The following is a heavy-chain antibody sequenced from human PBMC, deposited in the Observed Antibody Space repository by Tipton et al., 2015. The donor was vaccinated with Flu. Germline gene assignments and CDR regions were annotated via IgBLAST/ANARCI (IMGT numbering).Heavy chain of an antibody. CDR3: ARDGGVVTAIGVFDY. CDR2: ISSSSSYI. CDR1: GFTFSSYS. Sequence: SLRLSCAASGFTFSSYSMNWVRQAPGKGLEWVSSISSSSSYIYYADSVKGRFTISRDNAKNSLYLQMNSLRAEDTAVYYCARDGGVVTAIGVFDYWGQGTLVTVSP. J-gene: IGHJ4*02. D-gene: IGHD2-21*02. V-gene: IGHV3-21*01.